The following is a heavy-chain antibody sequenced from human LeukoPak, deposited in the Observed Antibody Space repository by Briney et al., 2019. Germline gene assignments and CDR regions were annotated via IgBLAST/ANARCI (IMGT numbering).Heavy chain of an antibody. D-gene: IGHD1-26*01. CDR3: ARARSPFDIGWDLSEDPEYPFDI. CDR2: TYYRSKWYN. CDR1: GDSVSSNSAA. V-gene: IGHV6-1*01. Sequence: SQTLSLTCAISGDSVSSNSAAWNWIRQSPSRGLEWLGRTYYRSKWYNDYAVSVKSRIRINPDTSKNHFSLQLNSVIPEDTAVYYCARARSPFDIGWDLSEDPEYPFDIWGQGTLVTVSS. J-gene: IGHJ3*02.